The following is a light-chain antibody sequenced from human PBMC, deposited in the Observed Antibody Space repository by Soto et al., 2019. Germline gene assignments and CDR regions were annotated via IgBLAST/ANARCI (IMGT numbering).Light chain of an antibody. J-gene: IGLJ2*01. CDR3: RSYAGSNNLGV. CDR2: EVS. CDR1: SSDVGGYNY. V-gene: IGLV2-8*01. Sequence: QAVLTQPPSASGSLGQSVTISCTGTSSDVGGYNYVSWYQQHPGKAPKLMIYEVSKRPSGVPDRFSGSKSGNTASLTVSGLQAEDEADYYCRSYAGSNNLGVFGGGTKLTVL.